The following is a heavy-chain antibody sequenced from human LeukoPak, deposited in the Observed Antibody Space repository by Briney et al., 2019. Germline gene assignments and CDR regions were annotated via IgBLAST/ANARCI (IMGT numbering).Heavy chain of an antibody. J-gene: IGHJ4*02. Sequence: GGSLRLSCAASGFTVSSNYMSWVRQAPGKGLEWVSVIYSGGSTYYADSVKGRFTISRDNSKNTLYLQMNSLRAEDTAVYYCARDHYYDSTFDYWGQGTLVTVSS. CDR1: GFTVSSNY. D-gene: IGHD3-22*01. V-gene: IGHV3-53*01. CDR3: ARDHYYDSTFDY. CDR2: IYSGGST.